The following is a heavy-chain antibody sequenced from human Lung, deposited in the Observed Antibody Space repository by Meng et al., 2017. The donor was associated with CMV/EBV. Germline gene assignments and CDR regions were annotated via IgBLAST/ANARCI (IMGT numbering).Heavy chain of an antibody. V-gene: IGHV1-2*02. CDR2: INPNSGGT. J-gene: IGHJ5*02. CDR3: ARDFFGELLGWFAP. Sequence: ASXXVSXKASGYTFTGYYMHWVRQAPGQGLEWMGWINPNSGGTNYAQKFQGRVTMTRDTSISTAYMELSRLRSDDTAVYYCARDFFGELLGWFAPWGQGTLFTVSS. D-gene: IGHD1-26*01. CDR1: GYTFTGYY.